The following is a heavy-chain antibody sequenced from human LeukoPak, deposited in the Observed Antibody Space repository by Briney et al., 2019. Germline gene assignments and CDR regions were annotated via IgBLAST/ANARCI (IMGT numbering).Heavy chain of an antibody. CDR1: GYTFTGYY. Sequence: ASVKVSCKASGYTFTGYYMHWVRQAPGQGLEWMGWINPNSGGTNYAQKFQGRVIMTRDTSISTAYMELSRLRSDDTAVYYCARVVKSPGYSSSWYSYWGQGTLVTVSS. D-gene: IGHD6-13*01. CDR3: ARVVKSPGYSSSWYSY. V-gene: IGHV1-2*02. J-gene: IGHJ4*02. CDR2: INPNSGGT.